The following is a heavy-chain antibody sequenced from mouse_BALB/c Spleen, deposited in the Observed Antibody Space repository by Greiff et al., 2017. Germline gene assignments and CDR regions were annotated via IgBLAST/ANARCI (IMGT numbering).Heavy chain of an antibody. CDR1: GFTFSSFG. CDR3: ARWATVVAKAMDY. CDR2: ISSGSSTI. J-gene: IGHJ4*01. V-gene: IGHV5-17*02. D-gene: IGHD1-1*01. Sequence: EVQVVESGGGLVQPGGSRKLSCAASGFTFSSFGMHWVRQAPEKGLEWVAYISSGSSTIYYADTVKGRFTISRDNPKNTLFLQMTSLRSEDTAMYYCARWATVVAKAMDYWGQGTSVTVSS.